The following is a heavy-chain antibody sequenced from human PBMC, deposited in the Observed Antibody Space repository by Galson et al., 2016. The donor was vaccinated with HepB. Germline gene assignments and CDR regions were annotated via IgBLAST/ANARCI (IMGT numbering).Heavy chain of an antibody. CDR3: AGDSTRWSFDY. V-gene: IGHV1-46*01. Sequence: SVKVSCKASGYTFTSYSIHWVRQAPGQGLEWMGIIHPSGGSTRYAQKFQGRVTMTRDTSTSTVYMELSSLKSEDTAVYYCAGDSTRWSFDYWGLGTPVTVSS. CDR1: GYTFTSYS. J-gene: IGHJ4*02. D-gene: IGHD2-2*01. CDR2: IHPSGGST.